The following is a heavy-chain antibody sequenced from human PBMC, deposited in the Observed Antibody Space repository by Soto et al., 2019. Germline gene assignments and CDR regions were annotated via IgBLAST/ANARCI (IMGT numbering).Heavy chain of an antibody. CDR2: IYYSGST. V-gene: IGHV4-31*03. Sequence: PSETLSLTCTVSGGSISSGGYYWSWIRQHPGKGLEWIGYIYYSGSTYYNPSLKSRVTISVDTSKNQFSLKLSSVTAADTAVYYCARWLLGYCSGGSCYSQYYFDYWGQGTLVTVSS. J-gene: IGHJ4*02. D-gene: IGHD2-15*01. CDR3: ARWLLGYCSGGSCYSQYYFDY. CDR1: GGSISSGGYY.